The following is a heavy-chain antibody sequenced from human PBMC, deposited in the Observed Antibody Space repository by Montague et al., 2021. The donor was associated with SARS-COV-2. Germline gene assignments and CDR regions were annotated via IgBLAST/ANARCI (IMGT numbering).Heavy chain of an antibody. Sequence: SLRLPCTASGFTFSSYSVNWVRQAPGKGLEWISYIRSSTNIIYYADSVKGRFTISRDNARNSLYLQMNSLRVDDTAVYYCAKDLVLRAARPDALDVWGQGTVVTVSS. V-gene: IGHV3-48*04. CDR2: IRSSTNII. D-gene: IGHD6-6*01. CDR3: AKDLVLRAARPDALDV. CDR1: GFTFSSYS. J-gene: IGHJ3*01.